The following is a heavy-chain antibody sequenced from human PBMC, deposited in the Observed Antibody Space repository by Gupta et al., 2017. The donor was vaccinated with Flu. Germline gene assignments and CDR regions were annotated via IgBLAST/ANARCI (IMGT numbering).Heavy chain of an antibody. CDR3: ARYSGFYFDY. CDR1: GFTPSHYY. J-gene: IGHJ4*02. Sequence: QVQLVESGGGLVKPGGSLRLSCAASGFTPSHYYMSWIRQAPGKGLEWISYSSGSGSTVYYADSLKGRFTISRDNAKNSLYLQMNSLRAEDTAVYYCARYSGFYFDYWGQGTLVTVSS. CDR2: SSGSGSTV. D-gene: IGHD2-21*01. V-gene: IGHV3-11*01.